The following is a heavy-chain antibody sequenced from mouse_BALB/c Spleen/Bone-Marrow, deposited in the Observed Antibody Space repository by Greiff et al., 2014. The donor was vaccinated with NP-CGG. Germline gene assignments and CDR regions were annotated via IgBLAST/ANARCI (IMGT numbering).Heavy chain of an antibody. CDR1: GSNIKDTY. V-gene: IGHV14-3*02. Sequence: EVQLQQSGAELVKPGASVKLSCTASGSNIKDTYMHWVKQRPEQGLEWIGRIDPANGNTKYDPKFQGKATITADTSSNTAYLQLSSLTSEDTAVYYCARYSYGSRGYYFDYWGQGTTLTVSS. J-gene: IGHJ2*01. D-gene: IGHD1-1*01. CDR3: ARYSYGSRGYYFDY. CDR2: IDPANGNT.